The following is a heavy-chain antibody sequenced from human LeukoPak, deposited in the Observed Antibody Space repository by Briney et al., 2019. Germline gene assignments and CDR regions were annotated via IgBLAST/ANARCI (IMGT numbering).Heavy chain of an antibody. V-gene: IGHV4/OR15-8*01. CDR1: GGSISSYY. CDR3: ARVMGASWFFYLDV. D-gene: IGHD3-16*02. CDR2: IFHRGIP. J-gene: IGHJ6*03. Sequence: SETLSLTCTVSGGSISSYYWSWVRQSPGKGLEWIGEIFHRGIPNYNPSLKSRVTMSIDKSNNQLSLKLNSVTAADTAAYYCARVMGASWFFYLDVWGKGTTVTVSS.